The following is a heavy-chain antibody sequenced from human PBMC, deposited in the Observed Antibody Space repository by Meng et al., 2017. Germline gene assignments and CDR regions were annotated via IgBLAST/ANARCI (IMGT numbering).Heavy chain of an antibody. D-gene: IGHD5-12*01. V-gene: IGHV4-4*07. CDR1: GGSISSYY. J-gene: IGHJ3*02. CDR2: IYTSGST. CDR3: ASGYSGYDIVAFDI. Sequence: SETLSLTCTVSGGSISSYYWSWIRQPAGKGLEWIGRIYTSGSTNYNPSLKSRVTMSVDTSKNQFSLKLSSVTAADTAVYYCASGYSGYDIVAFDIRGQGTMVTVSS.